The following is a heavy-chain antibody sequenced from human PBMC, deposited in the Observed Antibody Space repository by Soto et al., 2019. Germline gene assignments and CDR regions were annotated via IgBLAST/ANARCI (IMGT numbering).Heavy chain of an antibody. J-gene: IGHJ6*02. CDR2: IWYDGSNK. V-gene: IGHV3-33*01. CDR3: ASGTDSGSYYPQEYYYYGMDV. D-gene: IGHD1-26*01. CDR1: GFTFSSYS. Sequence: QVQLVESGGGVVQPGRSLRLSCAASGFTFSSYSMHWVRQAPGKGLEWVSVIWYDGSNKYYADSVKGRFTISRDNSKNTLYLQMNSLRAEDSAVYDCASGTDSGSYYPQEYYYYGMDVWGQGTTVTVSS.